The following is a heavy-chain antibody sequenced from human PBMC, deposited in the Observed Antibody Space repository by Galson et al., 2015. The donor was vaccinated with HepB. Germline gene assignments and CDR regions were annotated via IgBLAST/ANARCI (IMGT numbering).Heavy chain of an antibody. D-gene: IGHD3-9*01. CDR1: GYSFTSYW. CDR3: ARQSVRYFDWLFAGVDY. V-gene: IGHV5-51*01. Sequence: QSGAEVKKPGESLKISCKGSGYSFTSYWIGWVRQMPGKGLEWMGIIYPGDSDTRYSPSFQGQVTISADKSISTAYLQWSSLKASDTAMYYCARQSVRYFDWLFAGVDYWGQGTLVTVSS. CDR2: IYPGDSDT. J-gene: IGHJ4*02.